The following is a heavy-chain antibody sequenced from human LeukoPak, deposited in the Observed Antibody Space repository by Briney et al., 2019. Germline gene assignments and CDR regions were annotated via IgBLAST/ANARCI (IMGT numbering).Heavy chain of an antibody. CDR1: GFTFSNAW. J-gene: IGHJ4*02. V-gene: IGHV3-15*01. D-gene: IGHD2-2*01. CDR2: IRSKTDGGTT. Sequence: GGSLRLSCAASGFTFSNAWMSRVRQAPGKGLEWVGRIRSKTDGGTTDYAAPVKGRFTISRDDSKNTLYLQMNSLKTEDTAVYYCTTDSPVPAAVVYYFDYWGQGTLVTVSS. CDR3: TTDSPVPAAVVYYFDY.